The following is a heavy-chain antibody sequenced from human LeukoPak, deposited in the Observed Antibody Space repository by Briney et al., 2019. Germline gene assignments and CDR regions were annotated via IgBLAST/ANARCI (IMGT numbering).Heavy chain of an antibody. V-gene: IGHV1-69*13. Sequence: SVKVSCKASGGTFSSYAISWVRQAPGQGLEWMGGIIPIFGTANYAQKFQGRGTITADESTSTAYMELSSLRSEDTAVYYCARDSGGYSSSWYHYYYGMDVWGQGTTVTVSS. J-gene: IGHJ6*02. CDR2: IIPIFGTA. CDR1: GGTFSSYA. D-gene: IGHD6-13*01. CDR3: ARDSGGYSSSWYHYYYGMDV.